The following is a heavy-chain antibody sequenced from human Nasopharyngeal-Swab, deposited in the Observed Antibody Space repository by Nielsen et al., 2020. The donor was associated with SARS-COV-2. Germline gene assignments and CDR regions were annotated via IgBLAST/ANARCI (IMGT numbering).Heavy chain of an antibody. CDR2: ISWNSGSI. J-gene: IGHJ3*02. V-gene: IGHV3-9*01. CDR3: ANGEYSSSWYPGAI. Sequence: GGSLRLSCAASGFTFDDYAMHWVRQAPGKGLEWVSGISWNSGSIGYADSVKGRFTISRDNAKNSLYLQMNSLRAEDTALYYCANGEYSSSWYPGAIWGQGTMVTVSS. CDR1: GFTFDDYA. D-gene: IGHD6-13*01.